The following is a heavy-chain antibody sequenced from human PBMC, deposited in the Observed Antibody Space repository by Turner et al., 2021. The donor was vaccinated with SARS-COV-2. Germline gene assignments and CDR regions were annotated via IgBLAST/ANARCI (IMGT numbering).Heavy chain of an antibody. CDR1: GGSFSAYY. V-gene: IGHV4-34*01. J-gene: IGHJ4*02. Sequence: QVQLQQWGAGLLKPSETLSLTCAVYGGSFSAYYWSWIRQPPGKGLEWIGEINHSGSTNYNPSLKSRVTISVDTSKNQFSLKLSSVTAADTAVYYCASSRGHWGQGTLVTVSS. CDR2: INHSGST. CDR3: ASSRGH.